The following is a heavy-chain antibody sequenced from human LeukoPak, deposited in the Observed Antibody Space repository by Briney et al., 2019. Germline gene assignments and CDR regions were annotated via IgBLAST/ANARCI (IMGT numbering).Heavy chain of an antibody. Sequence: PGESLKISCKASGYSFTNYWIGWVRQMPGKGLEWMGIIYPGESDTRYSPSFQGQVTISVDKSISTAYLQRSSLQASDTAMYYCATYAGSSSKYFQDWGQGTLVTVSS. J-gene: IGHJ1*01. CDR2: IYPGESDT. D-gene: IGHD3-10*01. CDR3: ATYAGSSSKYFQD. CDR1: GYSFTNYW. V-gene: IGHV5-51*01.